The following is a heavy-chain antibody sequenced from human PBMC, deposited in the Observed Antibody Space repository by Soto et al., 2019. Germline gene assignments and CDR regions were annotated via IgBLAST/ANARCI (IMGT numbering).Heavy chain of an antibody. V-gene: IGHV5-51*01. CDR2: IYPRDSDT. D-gene: IGHD5-12*01. CDR1: GYSFTSYW. CDR3: PRLCRDGYNYYYFDY. Sequence: GESLKISCKASGYSFTSYWIGWVRQMPGKGLEWMGIIYPRDSDTRYSPSFQGQVTISADKSINTAYLQWSSLKASDTAMYYCPRLCRDGYNYYYFDYWGQLSLVTVSS. J-gene: IGHJ4*02.